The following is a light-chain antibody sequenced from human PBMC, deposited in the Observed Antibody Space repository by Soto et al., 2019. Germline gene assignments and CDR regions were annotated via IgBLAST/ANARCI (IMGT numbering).Light chain of an antibody. V-gene: IGLV1-51*01. CDR1: SSNIGNNY. CDR3: GTWDSSLSAYV. CDR2: DNN. J-gene: IGLJ1*01. Sequence: QSVLTQPPSVSGAPGQKVTISCSGSSSNIGNNYVSWYQHLPGTAPKLLIYDNNKRPSGIPDRFSGSKSGTSATLGITGLQTGDEADYYCGTWDSSLSAYVFGTGTKLTVL.